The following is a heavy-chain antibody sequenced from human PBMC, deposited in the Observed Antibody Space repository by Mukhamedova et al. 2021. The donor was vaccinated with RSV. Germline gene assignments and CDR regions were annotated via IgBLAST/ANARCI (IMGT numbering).Heavy chain of an antibody. CDR3: ARGALGIQLWLVDAFDI. Sequence: VRQAPGKGLEWVAVISYDGSNKYYADSVKGRFTISRDNSKNTLYLQMNSLRAEDTAVYYCARGALGIQLWLVDAFDIWGQGTMVT. CDR2: ISYDGSNK. J-gene: IGHJ3*02. D-gene: IGHD5-18*01. V-gene: IGHV3-30*01.